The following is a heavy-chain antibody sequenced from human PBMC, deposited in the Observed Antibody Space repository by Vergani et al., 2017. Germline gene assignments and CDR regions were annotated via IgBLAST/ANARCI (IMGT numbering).Heavy chain of an antibody. Sequence: EVHLVESGGGLVKPGGSLRLSCAASGFTFSTYAMNWVRQAPGKGLEWVSSISTSSSYIYYADSVKGRFTISRDNAKNSLYLQMNNLRAEDTAVYCCAGDTRGPEGVDYWGQGTLVTVSS. J-gene: IGHJ4*02. CDR1: GFTFSTYA. D-gene: IGHD1-14*01. CDR2: ISTSSSYI. CDR3: AGDTRGPEGVDY. V-gene: IGHV3-21*01.